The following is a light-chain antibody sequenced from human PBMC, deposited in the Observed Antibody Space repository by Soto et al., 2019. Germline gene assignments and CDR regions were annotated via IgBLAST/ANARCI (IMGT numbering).Light chain of an antibody. V-gene: IGLV8-61*01. Sequence: QAVVTQEPSFSVSPGWTVTLTCGLSSGSVSPSFYPSWYQQTPGQAPRTLIYSTNTRSSGVPDRFSASILENKAALAITGAQAEDECDDYWVLYMGSGMVFGGGTKLTVL. J-gene: IGLJ3*02. CDR1: SGSVSPSFY. CDR2: STN. CDR3: VLYMGSGMV.